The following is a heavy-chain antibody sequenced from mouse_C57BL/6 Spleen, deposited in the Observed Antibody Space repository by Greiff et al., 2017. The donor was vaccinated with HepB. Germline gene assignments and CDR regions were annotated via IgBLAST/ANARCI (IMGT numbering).Heavy chain of an antibody. CDR2: IHPNSGST. V-gene: IGHV1-64*01. J-gene: IGHJ2*01. CDR3: ARSTMITTRGYYFDY. CDR1: GYTFTSYW. D-gene: IGHD2-4*01. Sequence: VKLLESGPELVKPGASVKLSCKASGYTFTSYWMHWVKQRPGQGLEWIGMIHPNSGSTNYNEKFKSKATLTVDKSSSTAYMQLSSLTSEDSAVYYCARSTMITTRGYYFDYWGQGTTLTVSS.